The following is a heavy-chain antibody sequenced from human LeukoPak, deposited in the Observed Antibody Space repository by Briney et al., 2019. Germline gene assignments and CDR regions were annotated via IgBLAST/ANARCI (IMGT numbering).Heavy chain of an antibody. Sequence: GASVKVSCKASGYTFTSYAMHWVRQAPGQRLEWMGWINAGNGNTRYSQKFQGRVTITRDTSASTAYMELSSLRSEDTAVYYCASGGDSSGYYYPWGQGTLVTVSS. CDR3: ASGGDSSGYYYP. CDR2: INAGNGNT. V-gene: IGHV1-3*01. D-gene: IGHD3-22*01. CDR1: GYTFTSYA. J-gene: IGHJ5*02.